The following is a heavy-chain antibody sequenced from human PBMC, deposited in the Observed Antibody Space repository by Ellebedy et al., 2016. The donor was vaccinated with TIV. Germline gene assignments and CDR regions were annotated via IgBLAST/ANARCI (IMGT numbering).Heavy chain of an antibody. V-gene: IGHV5-51*01. J-gene: IGHJ3*02. CDR3: ARCKVEYDFWSGPDAFDI. Sequence: GESLKISXKGSGYSFTSYWIGWVRQMPGKGLEWMGIIYPGDSDTRYSPSFQGQVTISADKSISTAYLQWSSLKASDTAMYYCARCKVEYDFWSGPDAFDIWGQGTMVTVSS. CDR1: GYSFTSYW. D-gene: IGHD3-3*01. CDR2: IYPGDSDT.